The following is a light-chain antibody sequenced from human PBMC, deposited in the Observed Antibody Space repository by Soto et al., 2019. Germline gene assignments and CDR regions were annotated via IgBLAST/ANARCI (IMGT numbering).Light chain of an antibody. J-gene: IGLJ3*02. V-gene: IGLV2-14*03. Sequence: QSVLTQPVSVSGSPGQSITISCTGTSSDVGGYDHVSWYQQHPGKAPKLIIYDVTVRPSGISPRFSGSKSDNTASLAVSGLQPEDEADYYCSSYTNKDTLLFGGGTKLTVL. CDR2: DVT. CDR3: SSYTNKDTLL. CDR1: SSDVGGYDH.